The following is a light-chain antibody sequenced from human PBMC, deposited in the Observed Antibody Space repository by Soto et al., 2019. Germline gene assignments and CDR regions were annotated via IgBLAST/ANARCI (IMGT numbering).Light chain of an antibody. Sequence: SYELTQPLSVSVALGQTARITCGGNNVGRKNVHWYQQKPGQAPVLVIYRDNIRPSGIPERLSGSNSGNTATLTISRAQAGDEADYYCQVWDSTFVIFGGGTKLTVL. V-gene: IGLV3-9*01. J-gene: IGLJ2*01. CDR2: RDN. CDR1: NVGRKN. CDR3: QVWDSTFVI.